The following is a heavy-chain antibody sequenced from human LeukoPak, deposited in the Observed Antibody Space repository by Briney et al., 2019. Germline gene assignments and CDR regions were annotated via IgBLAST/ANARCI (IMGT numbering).Heavy chain of an antibody. J-gene: IGHJ4*02. CDR3: ARDYYGSGSFHFDY. V-gene: IGHV3-30*04. CDR2: ISYDGSNK. Sequence: GGTLRLSCAASGFTFSSYAMHWVRHAPAKGLERVAVISYDGSNKYYADSAKGRFTISRDSSKNTLYLQMSSLRAEDTAVYYCARDYYGSGSFHFDYGGEGTLVTVP. D-gene: IGHD3-10*01. CDR1: GFTFSSYA.